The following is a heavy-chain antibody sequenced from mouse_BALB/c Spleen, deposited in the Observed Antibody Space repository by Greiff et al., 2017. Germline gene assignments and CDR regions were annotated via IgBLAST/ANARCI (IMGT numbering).Heavy chain of an antibody. CDR3: AREHYDGSSPFDY. V-gene: IGHV1-14*01. CDR2: INPYNDGT. J-gene: IGHJ2*01. D-gene: IGHD1-1*01. Sequence: EVQLVESGPELVKPGASVKMSCKASGYTFTSYVMHWVKQKPGQGLEWIGYINPYNDGTKYNEKFKGKATLTSDKSSSTAYMELSSLTSEDSAVYYCAREHYDGSSPFDYWGQGTTLTVSS. CDR1: GYTFTSYV.